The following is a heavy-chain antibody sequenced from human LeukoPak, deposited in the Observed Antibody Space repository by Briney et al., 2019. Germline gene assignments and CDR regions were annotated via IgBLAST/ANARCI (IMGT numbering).Heavy chain of an antibody. Sequence: SETLSLTCAVYGGSFSGYYWSWIRQPPGKGLEWIGEINHSGSTNYNPSLKSRVTISVDTSKNQFSLKLSSVTAADTAVYYCARGQPQLKRSITMVRGVISHHDYWGQGTLVTVSS. CDR3: ARGQPQLKRSITMVRGVISHHDY. V-gene: IGHV4-34*01. J-gene: IGHJ4*02. CDR1: GGSFSGYY. D-gene: IGHD3-10*01. CDR2: INHSGST.